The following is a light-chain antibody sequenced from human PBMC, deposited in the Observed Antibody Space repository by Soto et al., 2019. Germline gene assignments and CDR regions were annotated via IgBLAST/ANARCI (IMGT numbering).Light chain of an antibody. CDR1: SSDIGAYDY. Sequence: QSVLTQPASVSGSPGQSITISCSGTSSDIGAYDYVSWYQQHPGRAPKLIIYEGVKRPSGVSNRFSASKSGTTASLTISGLQAEDEGDYYCCSYVGATTYVFGSGTKVTVL. CDR3: CSYVGATTYV. CDR2: EGV. J-gene: IGLJ1*01. V-gene: IGLV2-23*01.